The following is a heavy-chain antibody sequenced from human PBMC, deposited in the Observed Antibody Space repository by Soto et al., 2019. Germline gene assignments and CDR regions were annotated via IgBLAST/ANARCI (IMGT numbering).Heavy chain of an antibody. Sequence: SVKVSCKASGGTFSSYAISWVRQAPGQGLEWMGGIIPIFGTANYAQKFQGWVTMTRDTSTSTAYMELSRLRSDDTAVYYCARDMRSGYDPVYYYYGMDVWGQGTTVTVSS. V-gene: IGHV1-69*05. CDR2: IIPIFGTA. CDR3: ARDMRSGYDPVYYYYGMDV. CDR1: GGTFSSYA. J-gene: IGHJ6*02. D-gene: IGHD5-12*01.